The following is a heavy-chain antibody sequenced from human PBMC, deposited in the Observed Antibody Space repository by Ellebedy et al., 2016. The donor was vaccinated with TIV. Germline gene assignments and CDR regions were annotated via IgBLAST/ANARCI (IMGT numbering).Heavy chain of an antibody. CDR3: ARGTGGVTHFDY. CDR1: GYTLGNYW. Sequence: GESLKISXKGSGYTLGNYWIAWVRLMPGKGLEWVGIIYPGDSDTRYSPSFQGQVTISADKSINTAYLQSSSLKASDSAIYYCARGTGGVTHFDYWGQGTLVTVSS. CDR2: IYPGDSDT. V-gene: IGHV5-51*01. J-gene: IGHJ4*01. D-gene: IGHD2-21*02.